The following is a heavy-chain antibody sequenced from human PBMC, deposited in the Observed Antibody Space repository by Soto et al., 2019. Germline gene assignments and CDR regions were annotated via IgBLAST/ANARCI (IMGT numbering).Heavy chain of an antibody. CDR3: ARDFAYFDS. Sequence: PSETLSLTCTVSGGSLKSGGYSWSWIRQPPGKGLEWIGYVYHTGRTSYNPSLKSRVSISMDTSKNQFSLNLDSVTAADTAVYFCARDFAYFDSWGQGTLVTVSS. CDR1: GGSLKSGGYS. V-gene: IGHV4-61*08. J-gene: IGHJ4*02. CDR2: VYHTGRT. D-gene: IGHD3-3*01.